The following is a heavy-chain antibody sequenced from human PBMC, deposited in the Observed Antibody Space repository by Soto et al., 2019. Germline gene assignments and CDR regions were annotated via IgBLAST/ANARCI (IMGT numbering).Heavy chain of an antibody. CDR1: GGSISSYY. V-gene: IGHV4-59*01. CDR2: IYHSGST. D-gene: IGHD3-10*01. J-gene: IGHJ3*02. Sequence: SETLSLTCTVSGGSISSYYWRWIRQPPGKGLEWIGYIYHSGSTNYNPSLKSRVTISVDTSKNQFSLKLSSVTAADTAVYYCASSYYYGPVGRGAFDIWGQGTMVTVSS. CDR3: ASSYYYGPVGRGAFDI.